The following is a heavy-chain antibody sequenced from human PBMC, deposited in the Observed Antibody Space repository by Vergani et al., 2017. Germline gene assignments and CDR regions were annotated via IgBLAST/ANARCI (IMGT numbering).Heavy chain of an antibody. CDR2: TYYRSKWSN. J-gene: IGHJ5*02. CDR3: ARVTAVPGSIWFDP. D-gene: IGHD6-19*01. CDR1: GDSVSNNKTT. Sequence: QVQLQQSGPGLVRPSQTLSLTCVISGDSVSNNKTTWNWFRQSPSRGLEWLGRTYYRSKWSNDYAESVKSRLTIDPDTSKNLFSLHLNSVTPEDTAVYYCARVTAVPGSIWFDPWGQGTLVTVSS. V-gene: IGHV6-1*01.